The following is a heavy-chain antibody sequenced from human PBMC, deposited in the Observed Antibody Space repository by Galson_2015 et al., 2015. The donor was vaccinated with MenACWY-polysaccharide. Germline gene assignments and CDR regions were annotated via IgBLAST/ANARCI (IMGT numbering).Heavy chain of an antibody. CDR3: ATGPAGHGGHDH. CDR2: LIPIIGTP. Sequence: SVKVSCKASGGTFSTYAISWMRQAPGEGLEWLGGLIPIIGTPNYAQNFQGRLTMTTDSSTSTLDMELKSLLFDDTAVYYCATGPAGHGGHDHWGQGTLVTVSS. J-gene: IGHJ5*02. D-gene: IGHD5-24*01. CDR1: GGTFSTYA. V-gene: IGHV1-69*05.